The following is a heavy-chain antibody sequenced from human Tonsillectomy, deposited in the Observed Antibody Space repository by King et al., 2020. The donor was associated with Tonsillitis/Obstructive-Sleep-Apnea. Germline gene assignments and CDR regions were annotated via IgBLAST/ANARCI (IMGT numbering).Heavy chain of an antibody. CDR3: ARDLKRDFWSGAFDY. CDR2: ISSSSSTI. Sequence: VQLVASGGGLVQPGGSLRLSCAASGFTFSSYSMNWVRQAPGKGLEWVSYISSSSSTIYYADSVKGRFTISRDNAKNSLYLQMNSLRDEDTAVYYCARDLKRDFWSGAFDYWGQGTLVTVSS. CDR1: GFTFSSYS. D-gene: IGHD3-3*01. J-gene: IGHJ4*02. V-gene: IGHV3-48*02.